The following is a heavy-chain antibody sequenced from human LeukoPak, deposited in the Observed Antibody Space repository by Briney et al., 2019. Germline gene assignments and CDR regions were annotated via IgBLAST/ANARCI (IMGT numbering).Heavy chain of an antibody. CDR1: DGSISDYH. V-gene: IGHV4-59*01. Sequence: SSETLSLTCTVSDGSISDYHWVWIRQPPGKGLEWIGDIYSSGHTDYTPSLRGRVSMSIDASRNHFSLKVDSVTTADTAVYYCARGGQWAETNWFDPWGRGILVSVS. J-gene: IGHJ5*02. D-gene: IGHD1-26*01. CDR2: IYSSGHT. CDR3: ARGGQWAETNWFDP.